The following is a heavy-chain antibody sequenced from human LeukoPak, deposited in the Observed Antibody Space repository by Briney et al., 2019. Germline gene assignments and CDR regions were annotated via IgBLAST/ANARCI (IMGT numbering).Heavy chain of an antibody. V-gene: IGHV4-39*01. Sequence: SETLSLTCTVSGGSVSSGGYFWGWVRQPPEKGLEWIGSIYYSGSTYYSPSLKSRITMSVDTSKNHFSLRLSSVTAADTAVYYCARQINIGWNNQFYFDYWGQGSLVTVSS. CDR2: IYYSGST. J-gene: IGHJ4*02. D-gene: IGHD1/OR15-1a*01. CDR1: GGSVSSGGYF. CDR3: ARQINIGWNNQFYFDY.